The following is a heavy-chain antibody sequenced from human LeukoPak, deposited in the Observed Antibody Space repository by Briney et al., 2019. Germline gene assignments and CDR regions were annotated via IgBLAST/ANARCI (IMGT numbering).Heavy chain of an antibody. CDR3: ARGGDSSGYYYPLDNWFDP. CDR2: IYHSGST. CDR1: GGSISSGGYS. Sequence: SETLSLTCAVSGGSISSGGYSWSWIRQPPGTGLEWIGYIYHSGSTYYNPSLKSRVTISVDRSKNQFSLKLSSVTAADTAVYYCARGGDSSGYYYPLDNWFDPWGQGTLVTVSS. D-gene: IGHD3-22*01. J-gene: IGHJ5*02. V-gene: IGHV4-30-2*01.